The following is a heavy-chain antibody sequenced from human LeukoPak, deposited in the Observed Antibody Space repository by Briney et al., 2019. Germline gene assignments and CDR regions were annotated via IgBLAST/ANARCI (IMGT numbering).Heavy chain of an antibody. V-gene: IGHV3-15*01. Sequence: KPGGSLRLSCAASGFTFSNAWMSWVRQAPGKGLEWVGRIKSKTDGGTTDYAAPVKGRFTISRDDSKNTLYLQMNSLKTEDTAVYYCTTEPGVRGVIWPLPPSWFDPWGQGTLVTVSS. D-gene: IGHD3-10*01. J-gene: IGHJ5*02. CDR2: IKSKTDGGTT. CDR1: GFTFSNAW. CDR3: TTEPGVRGVIWPLPPSWFDP.